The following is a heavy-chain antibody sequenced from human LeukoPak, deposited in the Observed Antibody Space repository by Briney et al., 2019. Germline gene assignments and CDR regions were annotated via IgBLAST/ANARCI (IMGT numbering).Heavy chain of an antibody. CDR1: GGSISSYY. D-gene: IGHD2-15*01. CDR2: IYYSGST. V-gene: IGHV4-59*08. J-gene: IGHJ3*02. CDR3: AKVRGALLVVVVAAKSHAFDI. Sequence: SQTLSLTCTVSGGSISSYYWSWIRQPPGKGLEWIGYIYYSGSTNYNPSLKSRVTISVDTSKNQFSLKLSSVTAADTAVYYCAKVRGALLVVVVAAKSHAFDIWGQGTMVTVSS.